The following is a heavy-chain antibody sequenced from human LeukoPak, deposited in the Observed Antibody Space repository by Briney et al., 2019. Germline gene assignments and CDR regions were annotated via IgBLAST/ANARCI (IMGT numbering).Heavy chain of an antibody. CDR1: GLMFSNCA. V-gene: IGHV3-23*01. J-gene: IGHJ4*02. CDR3: AKRGYALGAADTFDH. CDR2: VSNSSCIT. D-gene: IGHD1-26*01. Sequence: GGSLRLSCAASGLMFSNCAMSWARQAPGKGLEWVSGVSNSSCITDYADSVKGRFTISRDNSKNTLYLQMNSLRAKDTGVYYCAKRGYALGAADTFDHWGQGTLVTVSS.